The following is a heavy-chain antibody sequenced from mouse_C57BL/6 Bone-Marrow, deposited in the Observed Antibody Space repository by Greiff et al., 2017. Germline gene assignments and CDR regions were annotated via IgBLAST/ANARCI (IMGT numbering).Heavy chain of an antibody. D-gene: IGHD1-1*01. V-gene: IGHV1-82*01. CDR1: GYAFSSSW. CDR3: ARENVVATYDY. J-gene: IGHJ2*01. Sequence: QVQLQQSGPELVKPGASVKISCKASGYAFSSSWMNWVKQRPGKGLEWIGRIYPGDGDTNYNRKFKGKATLTADKSSSTAYMQLSSLTSEDSAVYFCARENVVATYDYWGKGTTLTVSS. CDR2: IYPGDGDT.